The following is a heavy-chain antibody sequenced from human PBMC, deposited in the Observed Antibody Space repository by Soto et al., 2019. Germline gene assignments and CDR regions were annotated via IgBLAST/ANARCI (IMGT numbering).Heavy chain of an antibody. D-gene: IGHD2-2*01. J-gene: IGHJ4*02. Sequence: EVQLLESGGGLVQPGGYLRLSCAASGFTFTNYAMAWIRQAPGKGLEWVSSVSGSAGSTYYADSVRGRFTISRDSFRNTLYLQMNSLRDEDMAVYYCAQYIVVVPAAGGYFDLWGQGTLVTVSS. V-gene: IGHV3-23*01. CDR2: VSGSAGST. CDR3: AQYIVVVPAAGGYFDL. CDR1: GFTFTNYA.